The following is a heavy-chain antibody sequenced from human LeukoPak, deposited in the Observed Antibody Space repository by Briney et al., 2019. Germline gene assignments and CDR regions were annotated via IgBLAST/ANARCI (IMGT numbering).Heavy chain of an antibody. CDR3: AIPRRDIVVVPAAIDY. J-gene: IGHJ4*02. Sequence: GGSLRRSCAASGFTFSSYGMHWVGQAPGKGQEWVAVISYDGSNKYYADSVKGRFTISRDNSKNTLYLQMNSLRAEDTAVYYCAIPRRDIVVVPAAIDYWGQGTLVTVSS. V-gene: IGHV3-30*03. CDR1: GFTFSSYG. CDR2: ISYDGSNK. D-gene: IGHD2-2*01.